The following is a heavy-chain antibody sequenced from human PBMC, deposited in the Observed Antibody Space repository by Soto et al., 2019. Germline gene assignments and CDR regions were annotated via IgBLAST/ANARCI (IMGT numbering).Heavy chain of an antibody. V-gene: IGHV4-30-4*01. CDR2: IYYSGST. D-gene: IGHD2-2*01. CDR1: GGSISSGDYY. J-gene: IGHJ6*02. Sequence: SETLSLTCTVSGGSISSGDYYWSWIRQPPGKGLEWIGYIYYSGSTYYNPSLKSRVTISVDTPKNRFSLKLSSVTAADTAVYYCARAVGRYCSSTSCYDYYYYGMDVWGQGTTVTVSS. CDR3: ARAVGRYCSSTSCYDYYYYGMDV.